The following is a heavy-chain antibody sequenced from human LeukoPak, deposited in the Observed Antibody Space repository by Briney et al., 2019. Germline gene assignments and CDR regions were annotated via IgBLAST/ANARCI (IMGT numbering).Heavy chain of an antibody. D-gene: IGHD5-18*01. CDR1: GGSISSGGYY. CDR2: IYCSGST. J-gene: IGHJ6*03. V-gene: IGHV4-31*03. CDR3: ARDKVEEMVTGNYYYYYMDV. Sequence: SETLSLTCTVSGGSISSGGYYWSWIRQHPGKGLEWIGYIYCSGSTYYNPSLKSRVTISVDTSKNQFSLKLSSVTAADTAVYYCARDKVEEMVTGNYYYYYMDVWGKGTTVTVSS.